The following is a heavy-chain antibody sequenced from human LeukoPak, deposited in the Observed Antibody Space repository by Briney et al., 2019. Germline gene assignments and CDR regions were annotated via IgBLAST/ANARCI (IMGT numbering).Heavy chain of an antibody. CDR2: IHYSGTT. CDR1: GGSISAYY. D-gene: IGHD6-6*01. Sequence: SETLSLTCTVSGGSISAYYWSWIRRPPGKGLEWIGYIHYSGTTYYYPSLKSRVTIALDTSKNQFSLKLNSVTAADTAVYYCARFGTSSSRFFDQWGQGTLVTVSS. CDR3: ARFGTSSSRFFDQ. V-gene: IGHV4-59*01. J-gene: IGHJ4*02.